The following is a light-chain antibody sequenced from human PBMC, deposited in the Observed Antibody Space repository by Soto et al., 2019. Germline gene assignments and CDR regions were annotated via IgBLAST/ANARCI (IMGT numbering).Light chain of an antibody. Sequence: QSVLTQPASVSGSPGQSITISCTGTSSDVGAYNFVSWHQQHPGKAPKLMIYNVYDRPSGVSNRFSGSKSGNTAFLTISGLQAEDEADYYCCSYAGSGTDNYVFGSGTKVTVL. CDR3: CSYAGSGTDNYV. CDR1: SSDVGAYNF. V-gene: IGLV2-23*02. J-gene: IGLJ1*01. CDR2: NVY.